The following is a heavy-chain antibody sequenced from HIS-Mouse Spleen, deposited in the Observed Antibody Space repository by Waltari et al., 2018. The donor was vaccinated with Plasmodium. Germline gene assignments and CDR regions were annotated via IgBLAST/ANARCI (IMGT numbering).Heavy chain of an antibody. V-gene: IGHV3-7*01. CDR1: GCTLSIYW. CDR2: IKQDGSEK. J-gene: IGHJ2*01. D-gene: IGHD6-13*01. CDR3: ASSWYWYFDL. Sequence: EVHLVECGGGLVQPGGSRRRSCAAPGCTLSIYWMIWVRQAPGKGLEWVANIKQDGSEKYYVDSVKVRFTISRDNAKNSLYLQMNSLRAEDTAVYYCASSWYWYFDLWGRGTLVTVSS.